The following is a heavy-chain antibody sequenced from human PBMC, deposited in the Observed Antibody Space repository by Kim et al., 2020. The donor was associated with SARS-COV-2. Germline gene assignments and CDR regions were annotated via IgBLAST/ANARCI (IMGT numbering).Heavy chain of an antibody. J-gene: IGHJ6*02. D-gene: IGHD3-22*01. CDR3: ARTYYYYDSSGSSYYYYYYGMDV. CDR1: GYTFTSYA. Sequence: ASVKVSCKASGYTFTSYAMNWVRQAPGQGLEWMGWINTNTGNPTYARGFTGRFVFSLDTSVSTAYLQISSLKAEDTAVYYCARTYYYYDSSGSSYYYYYYGMDVWGQGTTVTVSS. V-gene: IGHV7-4-1*02. CDR2: INTNTGNP.